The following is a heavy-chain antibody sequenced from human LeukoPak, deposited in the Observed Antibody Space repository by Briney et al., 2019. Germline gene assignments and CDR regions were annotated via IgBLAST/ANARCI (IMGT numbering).Heavy chain of an antibody. D-gene: IGHD5-18*01. Sequence: GGSLRLSXAASGFTFSSHAMSWIRQAPGKGLEWVSVISGSGGSTYYAESVKGRFTISRDNSKNPLFLQMNSLRAEDTAVYYCARPVGYSYGGGFNSWGQGTLVTVSS. V-gene: IGHV3-23*01. CDR2: ISGSGGST. J-gene: IGHJ4*02. CDR1: GFTFSSHA. CDR3: ARPVGYSYGGGFNS.